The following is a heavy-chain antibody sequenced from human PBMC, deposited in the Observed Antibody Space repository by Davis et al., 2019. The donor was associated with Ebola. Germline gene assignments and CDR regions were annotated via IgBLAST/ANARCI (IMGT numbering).Heavy chain of an antibody. CDR2: IYYSGST. V-gene: IGHV4-39*01. Sequence: GSLRLSCTVSGGSISSSSYYWGWIRQPPGKGLEWIGSIYYSGSTYYNPSLKSRVTISVDTSKNQFSLKLSFVTAADTAVYYCARQAAIYYYYGMDVWGQGTTVTVSS. D-gene: IGHD2-2*01. CDR1: GGSISSSSYY. J-gene: IGHJ6*02. CDR3: ARQAAIYYYYGMDV.